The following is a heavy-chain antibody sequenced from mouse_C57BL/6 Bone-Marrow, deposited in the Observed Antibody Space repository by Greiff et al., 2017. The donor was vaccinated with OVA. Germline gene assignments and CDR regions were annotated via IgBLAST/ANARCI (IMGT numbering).Heavy chain of an antibody. D-gene: IGHD2-4*01. V-gene: IGHV3-6*01. CDR3: ARGLYDYDGGY. CDR2: ISYDGSN. CDR1: GYSITSGYY. J-gene: IGHJ2*01. Sequence: EVQLQESGPGLVKPSQSLSLTCSVTGYSITSGYYWNWIRQFPGNKLEWMGYISYDGSNNYNPSLKNRISITRDTSKNQFFLKLNSVTTEDTATYYCARGLYDYDGGYWGQGTTLTVSS.